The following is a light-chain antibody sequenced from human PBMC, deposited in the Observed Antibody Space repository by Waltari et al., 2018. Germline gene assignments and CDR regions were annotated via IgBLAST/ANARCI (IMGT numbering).Light chain of an antibody. CDR1: QTLNKW. J-gene: IGKJ2*01. V-gene: IGKV1-5*01. CDR2: EAS. CDR3: QQYHSYPYT. Sequence: DIQMNQSPSTMSASVGDRVTNTCRASQTLNKWFTWDQQKPGKAPKLLIYEASSLQSGFPSRFSGSDAGTQFALTITGLQAEDFATYFCQQYHSYPYTFGQGTKLEIK.